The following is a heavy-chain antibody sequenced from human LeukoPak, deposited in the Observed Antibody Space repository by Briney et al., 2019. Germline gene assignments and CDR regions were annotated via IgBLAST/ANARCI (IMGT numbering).Heavy chain of an antibody. CDR2: MSFDGIHT. CDR1: CFNFSSYV. V-gene: IGHV3-30*18. J-gene: IGHJ3*02. D-gene: IGHD3-10*01. CDR3: AKGLLWFGELLGAFDI. Sequence: GGSLRLSCAASCFNFSSYVMHWVRQARGKGLECGAVMSFDGIHTYYPDSVKGRFTISRDNSQNTLYLQMNSLSGEDTAVYYCAKGLLWFGELLGAFDIWGQGTMVTVSS.